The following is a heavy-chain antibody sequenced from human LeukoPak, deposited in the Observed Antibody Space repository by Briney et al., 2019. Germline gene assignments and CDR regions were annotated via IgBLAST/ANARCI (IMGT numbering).Heavy chain of an antibody. CDR2: IYTSGST. J-gene: IGHJ4*02. CDR1: GGSMSFYY. Sequence: SETLSLTCTVSGGSMSFYYWSWIRLPAGKGLEWIGRIYTSGSTNYNPSLKSRVTMSVDTSKKQFSLKLNSVTAADTAVYYCARDRDFLDYWGQGTLVTVSS. D-gene: IGHD3-3*01. V-gene: IGHV4-4*07. CDR3: ARDRDFLDY.